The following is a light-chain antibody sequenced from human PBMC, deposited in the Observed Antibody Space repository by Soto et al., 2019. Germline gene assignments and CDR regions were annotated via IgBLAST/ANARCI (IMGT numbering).Light chain of an antibody. J-gene: IGKJ1*01. Sequence: EIVMTQSPATLSASPGERATPSCRASQSVNSNLAWYQHKPGQAPRLLIHGASTRATGIPARFSGSGAGTEFTLTISSLQSEDVAVYYCQQYNNWPPLTCGLGTKVEIK. CDR2: GAS. CDR3: QQYNNWPPLT. CDR1: QSVNSN. V-gene: IGKV3-15*01.